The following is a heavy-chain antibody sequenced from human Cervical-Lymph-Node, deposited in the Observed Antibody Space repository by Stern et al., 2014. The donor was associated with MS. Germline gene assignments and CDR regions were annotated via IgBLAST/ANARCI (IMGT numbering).Heavy chain of an antibody. CDR2: ISADNGTT. CDR1: GYTLTSYG. J-gene: IGHJ6*02. D-gene: IGHD5-12*01. V-gene: IGHV1-18*01. Sequence: VQLVESGAEVKKPGASVKVSCKASGYTLTSYGIPWVRQAPGQGLEWMGWISADNGTTNYAQKLPGQAPKTTDTTKSPASQEGWSLRSDDTAVYYCARGRGSAGMDVWGQGTTVTVSS. CDR3: ARGRGSAGMDV.